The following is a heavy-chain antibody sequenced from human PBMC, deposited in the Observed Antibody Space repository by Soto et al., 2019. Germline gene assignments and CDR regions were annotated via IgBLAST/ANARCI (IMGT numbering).Heavy chain of an antibody. D-gene: IGHD1-26*01. CDR1: GGSFSGYY. V-gene: IGHV4-34*01. CDR3: ARSLYSGSYLHFDY. Sequence: SETLSLTCAVYGGSFSGYYWTWIRQPPGTGLEWIGEINHSGSTNYNPSLKSRVTISVDRSKNQFSLKLSSVTAADTAVYYCARSLYSGSYLHFDYWGQGTLVTVSS. J-gene: IGHJ4*02. CDR2: INHSGST.